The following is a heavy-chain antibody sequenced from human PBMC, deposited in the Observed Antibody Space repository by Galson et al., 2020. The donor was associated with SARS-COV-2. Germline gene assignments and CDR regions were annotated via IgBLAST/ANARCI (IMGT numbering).Heavy chain of an antibody. V-gene: IGHV1-18*01. J-gene: IGHJ5*02. CDR1: GYTFTSYG. D-gene: IGHD3-10*01. Sequence: ASVKVSCKASGYTFTSYGISWVRQAPGQGLEWMGWISAYNGNTNYAQKLQGRVTMTTDTSTSTAYMELRSLRSDDTAVYYCARVTYYYGSGNNWFDPWGQGTLVTVSS. CDR3: ARVTYYYGSGNNWFDP. CDR2: ISAYNGNT.